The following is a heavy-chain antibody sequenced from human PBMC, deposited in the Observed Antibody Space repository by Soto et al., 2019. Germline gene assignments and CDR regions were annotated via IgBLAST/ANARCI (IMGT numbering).Heavy chain of an antibody. CDR2: IIPIFGTA. CDR3: ARRAYCSSTSCSDYYYGMDV. CDR1: GGTFSSYA. V-gene: IGHV1-69*13. D-gene: IGHD2-2*01. Sequence: SVKVSCKASGGTFSSYAISWVRQAPGQGLGWMGGIIPIFGTANYAQKFQGRVTITADESTSTAYMELSSLRSEDTAVYYCARRAYCSSTSCSDYYYGMDVWGQGTTVTV. J-gene: IGHJ6*02.